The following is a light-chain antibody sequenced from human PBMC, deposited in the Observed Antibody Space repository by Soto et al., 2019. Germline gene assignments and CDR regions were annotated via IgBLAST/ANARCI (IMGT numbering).Light chain of an antibody. CDR3: AAWDDSLNASV. CDR2: SNN. Sequence: QSALTQPPSASGAPGQRVTISCSGSSSNVGSNTVSWYQQFPGTAPKLLIHSNNKRPSGVPDRFSGSKSGTSASLAISGLQSEDGADYYCAAWDDSLNASVFGGGTKVTVL. J-gene: IGLJ1*01. V-gene: IGLV1-44*01. CDR1: SSNVGSNT.